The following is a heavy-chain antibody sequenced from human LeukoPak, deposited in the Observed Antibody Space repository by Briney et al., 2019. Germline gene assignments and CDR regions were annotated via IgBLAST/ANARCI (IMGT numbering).Heavy chain of an antibody. J-gene: IGHJ4*02. CDR1: GGSISSYY. CDR3: AREGTEYSSGPAGLDY. D-gene: IGHD6-19*01. V-gene: IGHV4-59*12. Sequence: SETLSLTCTVSGGSISSYYWSWIRQPPGKGLEWIGYIYYSGSTNYNPSLKSRVTISVDTSKNQFSLKLSSVTAADTAVYYCAREGTEYSSGPAGLDYWGQGTLVTVSS. CDR2: IYYSGST.